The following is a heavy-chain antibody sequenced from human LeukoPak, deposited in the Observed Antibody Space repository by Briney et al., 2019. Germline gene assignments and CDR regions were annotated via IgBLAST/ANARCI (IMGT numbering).Heavy chain of an antibody. CDR2: ISAYNGNT. Sequence: GASVKVSCKASGYTFTSYGISWVRQAPGQGLERMGWISAYNGNTNYAQKLQGRVTMTTDTSTSTAYMELRSLRSDDTAVYYCARGHGGSGYYRMRDEYFQHWGQGTLVTVSS. V-gene: IGHV1-18*01. CDR1: GYTFTSYG. CDR3: ARGHGGSGYYRMRDEYFQH. D-gene: IGHD3-22*01. J-gene: IGHJ1*01.